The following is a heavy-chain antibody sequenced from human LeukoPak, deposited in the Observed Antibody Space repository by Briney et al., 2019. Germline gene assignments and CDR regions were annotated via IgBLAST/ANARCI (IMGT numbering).Heavy chain of an antibody. CDR2: IYYSGRT. J-gene: IGHJ4*02. CDR1: GGSISSGGYY. Sequence: SETLSLACTVSGGSISSGGYYWSWIRQHPGKGLEWIGYIYYSGRTYYNPSLKSRVTISVDTSKNQFSLKLSSVTAADTAVYYCARAGYDSSGYPFDYWGQGTLVTVSS. V-gene: IGHV4-31*03. CDR3: ARAGYDSSGYPFDY. D-gene: IGHD3-22*01.